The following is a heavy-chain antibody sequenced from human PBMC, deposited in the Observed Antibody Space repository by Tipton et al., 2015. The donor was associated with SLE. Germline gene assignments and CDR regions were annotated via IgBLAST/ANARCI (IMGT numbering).Heavy chain of an antibody. D-gene: IGHD2-15*01. CDR2: INHSGST. Sequence: TLSLTCAVYGGSFSDYYWSWIRQPPGKGLEWIGEINHSGSTNYNPSLKSRVTISLDTSKNQFSLKLSSVTAADTAVYYCAREGGGYADYWGQGTLVTVSS. CDR3: AREGGGYADY. J-gene: IGHJ4*02. V-gene: IGHV4-34*01. CDR1: GGSFSDYY.